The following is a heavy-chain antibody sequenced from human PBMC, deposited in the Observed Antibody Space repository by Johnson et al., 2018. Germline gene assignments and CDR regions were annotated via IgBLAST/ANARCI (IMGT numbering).Heavy chain of an antibody. CDR1: GFTFSSYS. CDR2: ISSSSSYI. Sequence: VQLQESGGGVVQPGRSLSLSCEASGFTFSSYSMNWVRQAPGKGLEWVSSISSSSSYIYYADSVKGRFTISRDNATNSLYLQRNSLRAEDTAVYYCAKEAVGIDDIWGQGTMVTVSS. V-gene: IGHV3-21*01. CDR3: AKEAVGIDDI. D-gene: IGHD2-21*01. J-gene: IGHJ3*02.